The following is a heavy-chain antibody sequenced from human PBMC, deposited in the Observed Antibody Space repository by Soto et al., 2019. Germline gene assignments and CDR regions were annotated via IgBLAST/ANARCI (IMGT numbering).Heavy chain of an antibody. CDR3: ARDSTIRGSYYYYMDV. J-gene: IGHJ6*03. CDR2: IYYSGST. V-gene: IGHV4-59*01. Sequence: SETLSLTCTVSGGSISSYYWSWIRQPPGKGLEWIGYIYYSGSTNYNPSLKSRVTISVDTSKNQFSLKLSSVTAADTAVYYCARDSTIRGSYYYYMDVWGKGTTVTVSS. CDR1: GGSISSYY. D-gene: IGHD3-10*01.